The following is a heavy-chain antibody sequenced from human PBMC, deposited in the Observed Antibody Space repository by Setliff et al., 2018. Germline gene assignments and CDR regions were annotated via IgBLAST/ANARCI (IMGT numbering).Heavy chain of an antibody. Sequence: SETLSLTCTVSGASLSSGTYYWGWIRQPPGKGLEWIGRIYYRGDTYYNVSLKGRLTISVDTAQNQFCLRLTSVTAADTAVYYCARAGTYRYFDYWGQGALVTVSS. V-gene: IGHV4-39*01. CDR2: IYYRGDT. D-gene: IGHD1-1*01. CDR1: GASLSSGTYY. CDR3: ARAGTYRYFDY. J-gene: IGHJ4*02.